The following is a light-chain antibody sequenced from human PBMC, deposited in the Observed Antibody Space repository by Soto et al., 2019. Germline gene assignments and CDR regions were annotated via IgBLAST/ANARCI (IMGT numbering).Light chain of an antibody. J-gene: IGKJ1*01. Sequence: DIQMTQSHSTLSASVGDRVTITCRASQSISSWLAWYQQKPGKAPKLLIYKASSLESGVPSRFSGSGSGTEFTLTISSLQPDDFATYYCQQYNSYSTFGQGTKVDNK. CDR3: QQYNSYST. CDR1: QSISSW. V-gene: IGKV1-5*03. CDR2: KAS.